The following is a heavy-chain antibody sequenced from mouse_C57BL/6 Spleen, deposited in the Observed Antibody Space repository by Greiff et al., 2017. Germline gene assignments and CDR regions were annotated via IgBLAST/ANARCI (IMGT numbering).Heavy chain of an antibody. J-gene: IGHJ3*01. V-gene: IGHV3-6*01. D-gene: IGHD2-3*01. Sequence: EVKLQQSGPGLVKPSQSLSLTCSVTGYSITSGYYWNWIRQFPGTKLEWMGYISYDGSNNYNPSLKNRISITRDTSKNQFFLKLNSVTTEDTATCYCARGGYDGYSAWFAYWGQGTLVTVSA. CDR3: ARGGYDGYSAWFAY. CDR2: ISYDGSN. CDR1: GYSITSGYY.